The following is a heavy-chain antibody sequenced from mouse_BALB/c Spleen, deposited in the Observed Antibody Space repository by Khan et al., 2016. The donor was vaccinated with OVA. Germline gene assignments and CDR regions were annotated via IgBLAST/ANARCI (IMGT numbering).Heavy chain of an antibody. CDR2: IDPFNGAS. CDR1: GYSFTSYY. V-gene: IGHV1-31*01. J-gene: IGHJ3*01. Sequence: VRLQQSGPELMKPGASVKISCKASGYSFTSYYIHWMKQSHGKTLEWIGYIDPFNGASTYNQKFKVKATLTVDTSSNTAYMHLSSLTSEDSAVYYYARHGGTSWFAYWGQGTLVTVSA. CDR3: ARHGGTSWFAY. D-gene: IGHD1-1*02.